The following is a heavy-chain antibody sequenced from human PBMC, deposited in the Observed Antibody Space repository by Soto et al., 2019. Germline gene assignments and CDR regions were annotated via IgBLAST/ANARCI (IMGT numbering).Heavy chain of an antibody. CDR3: ARDSGGDDSSGYYRTLDAFDI. Sequence: ASVKVSCKASGYTFTSYGISWVRQAPGQGLEWMGWISAYNGNTNYAQKLQGRVTMTTDTSTSTTYMELRSLRSDDTAVYYCARDSGGDDSSGYYRTLDAFDIWGQGTMVTVSS. CDR1: GYTFTSYG. J-gene: IGHJ3*02. D-gene: IGHD3-22*01. V-gene: IGHV1-18*01. CDR2: ISAYNGNT.